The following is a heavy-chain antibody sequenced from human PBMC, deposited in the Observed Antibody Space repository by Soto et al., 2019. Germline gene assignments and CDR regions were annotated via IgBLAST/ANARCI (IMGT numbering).Heavy chain of an antibody. CDR3: ARAGGLLWFGNQRYFDY. J-gene: IGHJ4*02. CDR1: GGSTSSYY. D-gene: IGHD3-10*01. V-gene: IGHV4-59*01. CDR2: IYYSGST. Sequence: SETLYLPCTVSGGSTSSYYWSWIRQPPGKGLEWIGYIYYSGSTNYNPSLRSRVTISVDTSKNQFSLKLSSVTAADTAVYYCARAGGLLWFGNQRYFDYWGQGTLVTVSS.